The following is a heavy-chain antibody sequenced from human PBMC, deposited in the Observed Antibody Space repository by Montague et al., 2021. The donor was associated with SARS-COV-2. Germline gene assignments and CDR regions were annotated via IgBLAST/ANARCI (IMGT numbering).Heavy chain of an antibody. CDR1: GGSVNSGSYH. J-gene: IGHJ4*02. V-gene: IGHV4-61*01. Sequence: SETLSLTCTVSGGSVNSGSYHWNWIRQPPGKGLEWIGRIYTSGRTDYNPSLINRVIISLDTSKNQFSLKLGSLTTADTGVYYCARAPDDYGTFGYWGQGIPVIVSS. CDR2: IYTSGRT. CDR3: ARAPDDYGTFGY. D-gene: IGHD4-17*01.